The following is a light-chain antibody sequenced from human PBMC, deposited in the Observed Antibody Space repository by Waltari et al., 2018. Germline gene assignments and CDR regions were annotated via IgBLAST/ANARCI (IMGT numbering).Light chain of an antibody. CDR3: QQYYDTPT. CDR1: QTVLYDANNKNY. V-gene: IGKV4-1*01. Sequence: DIVMTQSPDSLAVSLGERATITCKSSQTVLYDANNKNYLAWYQQKPGQPPKLLFYWASTRESWVPERFSGSGSGTDFTLTISSLQAEDVALCFCQQYYDTPTFGQGTKVEIK. CDR2: WAS. J-gene: IGKJ1*01.